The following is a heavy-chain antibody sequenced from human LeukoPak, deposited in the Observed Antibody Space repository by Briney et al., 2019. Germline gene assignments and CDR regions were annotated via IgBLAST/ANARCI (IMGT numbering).Heavy chain of an antibody. CDR3: ARDSALTGDSGIDY. CDR1: GGSVSGGSYY. V-gene: IGHV4-61*01. D-gene: IGHD7-27*01. Sequence: PSETLSLTCTVSGGSVSGGSYYWSWIRQPPGKGLEWIGYIYYSGSTNYNPSLKSRVTISVDTSKNQFSLKLSSVTAADTAVYYCARDSALTGDSGIDYWGQGTLVTVSS. CDR2: IYYSGST. J-gene: IGHJ4*02.